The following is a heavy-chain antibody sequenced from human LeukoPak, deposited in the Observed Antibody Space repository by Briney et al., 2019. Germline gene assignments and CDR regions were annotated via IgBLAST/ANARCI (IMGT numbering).Heavy chain of an antibody. CDR2: IYPGDSYT. CDR3: ARRRGRGYSYGPIDY. V-gene: IGHV5-51*01. CDR1: GYSFTSYW. D-gene: IGHD5-18*01. J-gene: IGHJ4*02. Sequence: GESLKISCKGSGYSFTSYWIGWVRQMPGKGLEWMGIIYPGDSYTIYSPSFQGQATIPADKSISTAYLQWSSLKASDTDMYYCARRRGRGYSYGPIDYWGQGTLVTVSS.